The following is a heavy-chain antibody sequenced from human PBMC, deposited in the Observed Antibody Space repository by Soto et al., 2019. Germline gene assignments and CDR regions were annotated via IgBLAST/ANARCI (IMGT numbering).Heavy chain of an antibody. CDR2: TYYRSKWYN. CDR3: ARGKAAAGTNYYYYGMDV. D-gene: IGHD6-13*01. Sequence: SQTLSLTCAISGDSVSSNSAAWNWIRHSPSRGLERLGRTYYRSKWYNDYAVSVKSRITINPDTSKNQFSLQLNSVTPEDTAVYYCARGKAAAGTNYYYYGMDVWGQGTTVTVSS. J-gene: IGHJ6*02. CDR1: GDSVSSNSAA. V-gene: IGHV6-1*01.